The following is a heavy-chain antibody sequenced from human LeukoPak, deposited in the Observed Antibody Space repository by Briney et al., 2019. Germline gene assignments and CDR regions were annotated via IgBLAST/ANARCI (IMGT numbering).Heavy chain of an antibody. Sequence: ASVKVSCKASGYTFTGYYMHWVRQAPGQGLEWMGRINPNSGGTNYAQKFQGRVTMSREAAISAAYMGLSRLRSDDTAVYYCAIHKGDEQLVHWGQGTLVTVSS. CDR3: AIHKGDEQLVH. CDR1: GYTFTGYY. D-gene: IGHD6-13*01. CDR2: INPNSGGT. J-gene: IGHJ4*02. V-gene: IGHV1-2*06.